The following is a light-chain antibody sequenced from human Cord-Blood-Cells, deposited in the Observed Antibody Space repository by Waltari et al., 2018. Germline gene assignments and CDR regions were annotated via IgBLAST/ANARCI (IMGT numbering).Light chain of an antibody. Sequence: QSALTQPASVSGSPGQSITISCTGTSSDVGCYNLVSWYQQHPGKAPKLMIYEGSKRPSGVSNRFSGSKSGNTASLTISGLQAEDEADYYCCSYAGSSNWVFGGGTKLTVL. CDR2: EGS. CDR1: SSDVGCYNL. CDR3: CSYAGSSNWV. J-gene: IGLJ3*02. V-gene: IGLV2-23*01.